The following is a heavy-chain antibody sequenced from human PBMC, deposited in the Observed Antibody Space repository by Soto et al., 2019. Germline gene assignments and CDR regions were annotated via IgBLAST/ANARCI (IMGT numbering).Heavy chain of an antibody. V-gene: IGHV4-4*02. CDR2: IYHSGST. D-gene: IGHD4-17*01. CDR3: ARTFFLPKVTPVAFDI. CDR1: GGSISSSNW. Sequence: QVQLQESGPGLVKPSGTLSLTCAVSGGSISSSNWWSWVRQPPGKGLEWIGEIYHSGSTNYNPSLKGRVPISVDKSKDQFSLKLSSVTAADTAVYYCARTFFLPKVTPVAFDIWGQGTMVTVSS. J-gene: IGHJ3*02.